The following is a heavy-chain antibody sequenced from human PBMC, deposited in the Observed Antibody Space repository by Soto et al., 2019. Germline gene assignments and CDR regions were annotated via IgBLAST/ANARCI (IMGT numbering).Heavy chain of an antibody. J-gene: IGHJ6*02. CDR3: AKDPNYYDFWAGSYYYHGMDV. CDR1: GYTFTNYF. D-gene: IGHD3-3*01. V-gene: IGHV1-46*01. Sequence: QVQLVQSGAEVKEPGASVKVACKTSGYTFTNYFVHWVRQAPGQGLEWMGAINPSNRITNYALKFQGRVTMTGDTSSNTVYLELSSLRSEDTAVYSCAKDPNYYDFWAGSYYYHGMDVWGQGTTVTVSS. CDR2: INPSNRIT.